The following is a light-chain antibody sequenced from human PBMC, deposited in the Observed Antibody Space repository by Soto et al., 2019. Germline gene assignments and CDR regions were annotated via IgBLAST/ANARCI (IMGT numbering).Light chain of an antibody. V-gene: IGLV2-14*01. CDR1: SSDVGGYNY. CDR2: EVS. Sequence: QSALTQPASVSVSPGQSITISCTGTSSDVGGYNYVSWYQQHPGKAPELMIYEVSNRPSGVSNRFSGSKSGNTASLTISGLQAEDEADYYCSSYTSSSTRVFGGGTKVTVL. J-gene: IGLJ3*02. CDR3: SSYTSSSTRV.